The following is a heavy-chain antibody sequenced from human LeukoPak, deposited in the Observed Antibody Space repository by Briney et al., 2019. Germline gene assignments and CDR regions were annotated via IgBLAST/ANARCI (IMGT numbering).Heavy chain of an antibody. D-gene: IGHD1-26*01. CDR3: ARLDPATNYATDH. J-gene: IGHJ4*02. CDR1: GASVSSGGYY. V-gene: IGHV4-31*03. CDR2: ISYSGSA. Sequence: SETLSLTCTVSGASVSSGGYYWSWIRQHPGQGLEWIGYISYSGSAYYNPSLKDRLTISTDTSKNQFSLMLSSVTAADTAVYYCARLDPATNYATDHWGQGTLVTVSS.